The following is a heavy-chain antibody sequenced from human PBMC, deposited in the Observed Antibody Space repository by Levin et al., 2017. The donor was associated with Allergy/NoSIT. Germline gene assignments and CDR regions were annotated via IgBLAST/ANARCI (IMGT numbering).Heavy chain of an antibody. J-gene: IGHJ6*02. Sequence: SVKVSCKASGGTFSSYAISWVRQAPGQGLEWMGGIIPIFGTANYAQKFQGRVTITADESTSTAYMELSSLRSEDTAVYYCARGSGYSYGYTDYYYYYGMDVWGQGTTVTVSS. CDR2: IIPIFGTA. CDR1: GGTFSSYA. D-gene: IGHD5-18*01. CDR3: ARGSGYSYGYTDYYYYYGMDV. V-gene: IGHV1-69*13.